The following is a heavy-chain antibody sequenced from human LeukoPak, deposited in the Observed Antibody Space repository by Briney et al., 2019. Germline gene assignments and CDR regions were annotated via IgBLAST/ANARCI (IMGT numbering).Heavy chain of an antibody. J-gene: IGHJ6*02. Sequence: GASVKVSCTASGYTFTSYYMHWVRQAPGQGLEWMGIINPSGGSTSYAQKFQGRVTMTRDTSTSTVYMELSSLRSEDTAVYYCARAGGGGSGSYSRNYYYYYGMDVWGQGTTVTVSS. D-gene: IGHD3-10*01. CDR1: GYTFTSYY. CDR3: ARAGGGGSGSYSRNYYYYYGMDV. CDR2: INPSGGST. V-gene: IGHV1-46*01.